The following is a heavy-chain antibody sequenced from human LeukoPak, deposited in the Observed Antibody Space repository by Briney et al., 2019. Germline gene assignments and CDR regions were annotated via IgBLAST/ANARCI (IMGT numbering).Heavy chain of an antibody. CDR2: INRSVGSS. Sequence: SSVKLSCKASGYTFTICYLYWVRQSPGQRLGWMVVINRSVGSSTSAQKYPCIVTMTTDTSTTTVYLGLRKVRYEDPAAYYCSRGPGPADDGGGYGFDYWGQGTLVTVSS. V-gene: IGHV1-46*01. CDR3: SRGPGPADDGGGYGFDY. J-gene: IGHJ4*02. CDR1: GYTFTICY. D-gene: IGHD3-22*01.